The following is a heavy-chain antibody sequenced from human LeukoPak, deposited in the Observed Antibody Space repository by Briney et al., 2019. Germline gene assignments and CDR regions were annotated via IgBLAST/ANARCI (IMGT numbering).Heavy chain of an antibody. CDR3: ARVTYSSGWYVLDY. J-gene: IGHJ4*02. Sequence: SETLSLTCTVSGGSISSYYWSWIRQPPGKGLEWIGYIYYSGSTNYNPSLKSRVTISVDTSKNQFSLKLSSVTAADTAVYYCARVTYSSGWYVLDYRGQGTLVTVSS. CDR2: IYYSGST. V-gene: IGHV4-59*01. D-gene: IGHD6-19*01. CDR1: GGSISSYY.